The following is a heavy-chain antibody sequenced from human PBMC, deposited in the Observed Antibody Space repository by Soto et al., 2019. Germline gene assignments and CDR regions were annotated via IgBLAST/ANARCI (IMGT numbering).Heavy chain of an antibody. CDR2: IGTAGDT. Sequence: GGSLRLSCAASGFTFSSYDMHWVRQATGKGLEWVSAIGTAGDTYYPGSVKGRFTISRENAKNSLYLQMNSLRAGDTAVYYCARARADCSGGSCYSGYYYYMDVWGKGTTVTISS. V-gene: IGHV3-13*01. CDR1: GFTFSSYD. J-gene: IGHJ6*03. D-gene: IGHD2-15*01. CDR3: ARARADCSGGSCYSGYYYYMDV.